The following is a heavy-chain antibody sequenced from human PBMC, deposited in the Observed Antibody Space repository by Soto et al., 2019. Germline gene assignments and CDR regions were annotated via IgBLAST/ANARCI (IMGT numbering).Heavy chain of an antibody. CDR1: GYTFTSYD. V-gene: IGHV1-8*01. Sequence: QVQLVQSGAEVKKPGASVKVSCKASGYTFTSYDINWVRQATGQGLEWMGWMSPESGNRGYAEKFQGKVTMTRDTSISTAYMEVGSLRSDDTAVYYCAGGAGGLHWGELSLALDFWGQGTLVSVST. CDR3: AGGAGGLHWGELSLALDF. J-gene: IGHJ4*02. CDR2: MSPESGNR. D-gene: IGHD3-16*02.